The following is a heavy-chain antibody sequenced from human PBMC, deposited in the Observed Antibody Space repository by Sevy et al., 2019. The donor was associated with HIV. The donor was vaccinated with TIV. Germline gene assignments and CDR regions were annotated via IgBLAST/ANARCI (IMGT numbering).Heavy chain of an antibody. J-gene: IGHJ4*02. Sequence: GSLRLSCAASGFSFSSYSMNWVRQAPGKGLEWVSYISSSSSNMYYADSVKGRFTISRDKAKNSLYLQMNSLRDEDTAVYYCARDSGYSFDYWGQGTLVTVSS. CDR2: ISSSSSNM. CDR3: ARDSGYSFDY. CDR1: GFSFSSYS. D-gene: IGHD5-18*01. V-gene: IGHV3-48*02.